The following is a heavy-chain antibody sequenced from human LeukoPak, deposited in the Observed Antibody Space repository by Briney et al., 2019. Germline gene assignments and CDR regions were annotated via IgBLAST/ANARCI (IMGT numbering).Heavy chain of an antibody. CDR3: ARDSGSYYAFDY. CDR2: ISSGSGYI. CDR1: GFTFSAYS. D-gene: IGHD1-26*01. Sequence: GGSLRLSCAASGFTFSAYSMNWVRQAPGKGLEWVSSISSGSGYIYYADSVKGRFTISRDNAKNSLYLQMNSLRAEDTAVYYCARDSGSYYAFDYWGQGTLVTVSS. V-gene: IGHV3-21*01. J-gene: IGHJ4*02.